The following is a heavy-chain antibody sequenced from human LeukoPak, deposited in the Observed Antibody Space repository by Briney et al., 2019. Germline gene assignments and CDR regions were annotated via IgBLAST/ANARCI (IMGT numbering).Heavy chain of an antibody. V-gene: IGHV3-21*01. J-gene: IGHJ6*03. CDR3: ARNIAAAGRSYYDYYMDV. Sequence: GGSLRLSCAASGFTFRSYSMNWVRQAPGKGLEWVSAIDPSSTYIYYADSVKGRFTISRDNAENSLYLQMNSLRVEDTAVYYCARNIAAAGRSYYDYYMDVWGKGTTVTVAS. D-gene: IGHD6-13*01. CDR1: GFTFRSYS. CDR2: IDPSSTYI.